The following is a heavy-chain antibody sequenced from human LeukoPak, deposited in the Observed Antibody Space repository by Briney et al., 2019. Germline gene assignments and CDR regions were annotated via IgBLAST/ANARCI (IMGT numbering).Heavy chain of an antibody. J-gene: IGHJ3*02. D-gene: IGHD1-1*01. CDR1: GYTFTGYY. Sequence: GASVQVSCKASGYTFTGYYMHWVRQGPGQGLEWMGWINPNSGGTNYAQKFQGWVTMTRDTSISTAYMELSRLRSDDTAVYYCARESGTDAFDIWGQGTMVTVSS. CDR3: ARESGTDAFDI. V-gene: IGHV1-2*04. CDR2: INPNSGGT.